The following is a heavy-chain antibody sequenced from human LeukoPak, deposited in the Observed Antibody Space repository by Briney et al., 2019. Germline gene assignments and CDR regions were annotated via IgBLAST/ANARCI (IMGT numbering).Heavy chain of an antibody. Sequence: GGSLRLSCAASGFTFSTHDLNWVRQAPGKGLEWVSFISSRSSTIYYADSVKGRFTIYRDNAKNSLYLQMNSLRAEATAVYYCAWLGGDYWGQGTLVTVSS. J-gene: IGHJ4*02. D-gene: IGHD6-19*01. CDR2: ISSRSSTI. CDR3: AWLGGDY. V-gene: IGHV3-48*04. CDR1: GFTFSTHD.